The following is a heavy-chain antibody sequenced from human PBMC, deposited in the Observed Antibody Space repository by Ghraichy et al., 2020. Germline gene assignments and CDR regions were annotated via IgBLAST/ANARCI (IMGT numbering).Heavy chain of an antibody. Sequence: SETLSLTCTVSGGSISSSSYYWGWIRQPPGKGLEWIGSIYYSGSTYYNPSLKSRVTISVDTSKNQFSLKLSSVTAADTAVYYCARQNVMVSALYFDYWGQGTLVTVSS. D-gene: IGHD5-18*01. CDR1: GGSISSSSYY. CDR2: IYYSGST. CDR3: ARQNVMVSALYFDY. J-gene: IGHJ4*02. V-gene: IGHV4-39*01.